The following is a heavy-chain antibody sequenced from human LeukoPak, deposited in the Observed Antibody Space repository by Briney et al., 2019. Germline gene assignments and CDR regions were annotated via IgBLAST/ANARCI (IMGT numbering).Heavy chain of an antibody. V-gene: IGHV3-48*03. D-gene: IGHD3-9*01. CDR2: IHTQTGT. J-gene: IGHJ4*02. CDR1: GFTFISFE. Sequence: GGSLRLFCEASGFTFISFEVNWVRQAPGKGLEWVSYIHTQTGTIRVSYGDSLKGRFTISRDNARNSVNLQMTGLRVEDTAVYYCARDPLRYLRVSHYDYWGQGTLVTVSS. CDR3: ARDPLRYLRVSHYDY.